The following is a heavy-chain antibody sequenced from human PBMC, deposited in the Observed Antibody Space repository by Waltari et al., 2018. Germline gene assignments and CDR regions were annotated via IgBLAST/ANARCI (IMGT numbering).Heavy chain of an antibody. CDR3: ARAIGSGWYGYFDY. V-gene: IGHV4-34*01. CDR2: INHSGST. Sequence: QVQLQQWGAGLLTPSETLSLTCAVYGGSFSGYYWSWIRQPPGKGLEWIGEINHSGSTNYNPSLKNRVTISVDTSKNQFSLKLSSVTAADTAVYYCARAIGSGWYGYFDYWGQGTLVTVSS. J-gene: IGHJ4*02. CDR1: GGSFSGYY. D-gene: IGHD6-19*01.